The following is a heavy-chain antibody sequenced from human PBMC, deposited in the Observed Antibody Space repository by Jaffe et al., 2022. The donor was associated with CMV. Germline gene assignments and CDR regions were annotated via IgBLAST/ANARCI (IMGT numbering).Heavy chain of an antibody. J-gene: IGHJ3*02. D-gene: IGHD3-22*01. Sequence: QVQLVQSGAEVKKPGASVKVSCKASGYTFTGYYMHWVRQAPGQGLEWMGWINPNSGGTNYAQKFQGRVTMTRDTSISTAYMELSRLRSDDTAVYYCARAFTYYYDSSGYYYGYDAFDIWGQGTMVTVSS. CDR1: GYTFTGYY. CDR2: INPNSGGT. V-gene: IGHV1-2*02. CDR3: ARAFTYYYDSSGYYYGYDAFDI.